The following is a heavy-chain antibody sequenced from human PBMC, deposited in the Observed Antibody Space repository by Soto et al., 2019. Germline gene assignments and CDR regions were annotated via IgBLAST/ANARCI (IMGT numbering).Heavy chain of an antibody. CDR2: ISSSSSYI. Sequence: GGSLRLSYAASGVTFSSYSMNWVRQAPGKGLEWVSSISSSSSYIYYADSVKGRFTISRDNAKNSLYLQMNSLRAEDTAVYYCARDVFFCGCGGCRNLIAFWGQGTSVTVSA. J-gene: IGHJ5*01. CDR1: GVTFSSYS. D-gene: IGHD2-15*01. CDR3: ARDVFFCGCGGCRNLIAF. V-gene: IGHV3-21*01.